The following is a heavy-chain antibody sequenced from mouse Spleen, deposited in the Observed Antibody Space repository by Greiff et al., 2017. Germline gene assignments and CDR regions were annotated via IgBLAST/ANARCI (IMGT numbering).Heavy chain of an antibody. J-gene: IGHJ3*01. CDR2: IHPNSGST. Sequence: QVQLQQPGAELVKPGASVKLSSKPSGYTLPGYGLHWVKRGPGQGLEWIGMIHPNSGSTNYNEKFKSKATLTVDKSSSTAYMQLSSLTSEDSAVYYCARYNWDGAYWGQGTLVTVSA. V-gene: IGHV1-64*01. D-gene: IGHD4-1*01. CDR1: GYTLPGYG. CDR3: ARYNWDGAY.